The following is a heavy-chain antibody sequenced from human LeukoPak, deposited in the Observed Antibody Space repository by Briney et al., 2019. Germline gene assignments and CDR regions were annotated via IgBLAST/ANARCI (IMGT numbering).Heavy chain of an antibody. Sequence: ASVKVSCKASGYTFTNYDINWVRQATGQGLEWMGWMNPNSGKTGYAQKFQGRVTITRNTSISTAYMELSSLRSEDTAVYYCARDLTPYYYDSSGYYVDYWGQGTLVTVSP. J-gene: IGHJ4*02. CDR1: GYTFTNYD. V-gene: IGHV1-8*03. CDR2: MNPNSGKT. D-gene: IGHD3-22*01. CDR3: ARDLTPYYYDSSGYYVDY.